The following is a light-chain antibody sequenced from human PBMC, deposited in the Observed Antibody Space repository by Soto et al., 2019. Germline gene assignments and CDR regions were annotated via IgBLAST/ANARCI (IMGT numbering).Light chain of an antibody. V-gene: IGLV1-44*01. J-gene: IGLJ1*01. Sequence: QSVLTQPPSASGTPGQRVTISCSGGSSNIEGNTVNWYQQFPGTAPRLLIYRNNQRPSGVPDRFSGSKSGTSASLAISGLQSGDEADYYCAAWDDRLHDYVFATGTKVTVL. CDR1: SSNIEGNT. CDR3: AAWDDRLHDYV. CDR2: RNN.